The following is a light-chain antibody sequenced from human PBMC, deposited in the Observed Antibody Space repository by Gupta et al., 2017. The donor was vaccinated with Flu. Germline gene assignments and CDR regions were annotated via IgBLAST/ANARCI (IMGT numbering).Light chain of an antibody. CDR3: QGGENRTANVV. V-gene: IGLV3-9*01. Sequence: GRTARITGGGNDIGSKGVHWYQQEPGQAPVLVIYRNNKRPAGIPGRFSGTNSENTATLTISGAQAGDEADYYCQGGENRTANVVFGGGTKLTVL. CDR2: RNN. CDR1: DIGSKG. J-gene: IGLJ2*01.